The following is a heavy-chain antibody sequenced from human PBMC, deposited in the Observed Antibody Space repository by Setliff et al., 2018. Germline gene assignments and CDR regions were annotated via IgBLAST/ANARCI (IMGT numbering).Heavy chain of an antibody. CDR1: GYSFTSYW. D-gene: IGHD3-10*01. CDR2: IYPGDSET. Sequence: PGESLKISCETSGYSFTSYWIAWVRQKPGKGLEWMGIIYPGDSETRYSPSFQGQVTISVDKSINTAFLQWSSLKASDTATYFCVRAGSGIGGDLDYWGQGTLVTVSS. J-gene: IGHJ4*02. CDR3: VRAGSGIGGDLDY. V-gene: IGHV5-51*01.